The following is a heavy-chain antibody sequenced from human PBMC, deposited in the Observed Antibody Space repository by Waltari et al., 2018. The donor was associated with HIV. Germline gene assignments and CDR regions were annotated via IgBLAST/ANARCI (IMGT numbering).Heavy chain of an antibody. CDR1: GGTFSSYA. CDR3: ARDQERAAAGSNYYYYGMDV. Sequence: QVQLVQSGAEVKKPGSSVKVSCKASGGTFSSYAIRWVRQAPGKGREWMGGIIPICGTANYAQQFQGRVTITADESTSTAYMELSSLRSEDTAVYYCARDQERAAAGSNYYYYGMDVWGQGTTVTVSS. V-gene: IGHV1-69*01. J-gene: IGHJ6*02. CDR2: IIPICGTA. D-gene: IGHD6-13*01.